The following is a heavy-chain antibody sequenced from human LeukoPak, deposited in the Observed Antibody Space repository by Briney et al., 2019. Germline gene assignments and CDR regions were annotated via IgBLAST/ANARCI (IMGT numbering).Heavy chain of an antibody. D-gene: IGHD2/OR15-2a*01. CDR3: ARGFLPPLYYMDV. CDR1: GFTFSSYG. V-gene: IGHV3-30*02. CDR2: IRYDGSNK. J-gene: IGHJ6*03. Sequence: GGSLRLSCAASGFTFSSYGMHWVRQAPGKVLEWVAFIRYDGSNKYYADSVKGRFTISRDNSKNTLYLQMNSLRAEDTAVYYCARGFLPPLYYMDVWGKGTTVTVS.